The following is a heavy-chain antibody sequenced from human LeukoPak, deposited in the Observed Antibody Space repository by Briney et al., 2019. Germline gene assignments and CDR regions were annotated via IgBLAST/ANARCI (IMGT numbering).Heavy chain of an antibody. Sequence: SETLSLTCAVYGGSFSGYYWSWIRQPPGKGLEWIGEINHSGSTNYNPSLKSRVTISVDTSKNQFSLELSSVTAADTAVYYCARALIYDSSGYQDYWGQGTLVTVSS. J-gene: IGHJ4*02. V-gene: IGHV4-34*01. CDR1: GGSFSGYY. CDR3: ARALIYDSSGYQDY. CDR2: INHSGST. D-gene: IGHD3-22*01.